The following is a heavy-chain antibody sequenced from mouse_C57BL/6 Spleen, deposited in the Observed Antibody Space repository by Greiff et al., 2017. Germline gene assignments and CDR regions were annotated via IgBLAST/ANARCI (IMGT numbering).Heavy chain of an antibody. Sequence: VQLQQSGPELVKPGASVKIPCKASGYTFTGYNMDWVKQSHGKSLEWIGDINPNNGGTIYNQKFKGKATLTVDKYSSTAYMALRSLASEDTAGYYCARRDYCYPIAYWGQGTLVTVSA. CDR2: INPNNGGT. D-gene: IGHD2-12*01. CDR1: GYTFTGYN. J-gene: IGHJ3*01. V-gene: IGHV1-18*01. CDR3: ARRDYCYPIAY.